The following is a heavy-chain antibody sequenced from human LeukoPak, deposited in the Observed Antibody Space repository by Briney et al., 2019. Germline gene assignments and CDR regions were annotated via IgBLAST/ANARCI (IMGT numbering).Heavy chain of an antibody. CDR2: INHSGST. J-gene: IGHJ4*02. CDR1: GGSFSGYY. CDR3: ARIGYYYDSSGYYYRPDY. Sequence: TASETLSLTCAVYGGSFSGYYWSWIRQPPGKGLEWIGEINHSGSTNYNPSLKSRVTISVDTSKNQFSLKLSSVTAADTAVYYCARIGYYYDSSGYYYRPDYWGQGTLVTVSS. D-gene: IGHD3-22*01. V-gene: IGHV4-34*01.